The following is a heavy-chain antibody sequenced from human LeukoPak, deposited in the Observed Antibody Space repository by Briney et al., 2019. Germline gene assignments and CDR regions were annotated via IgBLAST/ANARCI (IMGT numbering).Heavy chain of an antibody. CDR1: GGSFSGYY. J-gene: IGHJ4*02. Sequence: SETLSLTCAVYGGSFSGYYWSWIRQPPGKGLEWIGEINHSGSTNYNPSLKSRATISVDTSKNQFSLKLSSVTAADTAVYYCAREQAYGDYPYLYWGQGTLVTVSS. V-gene: IGHV4-34*01. D-gene: IGHD4-17*01. CDR2: INHSGST. CDR3: AREQAYGDYPYLY.